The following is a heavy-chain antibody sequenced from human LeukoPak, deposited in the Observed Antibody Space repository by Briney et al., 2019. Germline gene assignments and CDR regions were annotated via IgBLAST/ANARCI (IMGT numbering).Heavy chain of an antibody. J-gene: IGHJ3*02. CDR1: GYTFTSYY. Sequence: ASVKVSCKASGYTFTSYYMHWVRQAPGQGLEWMGIINPSGGSTSYAQKFQGRVTMTRDTSTSTVYMELSSLRSEDTAVYYCARGYSGSYPVWAHDAFDIWGKGKMATVSS. CDR3: ARGYSGSYPVWAHDAFDI. CDR2: INPSGGST. D-gene: IGHD1-26*01. V-gene: IGHV1-46*01.